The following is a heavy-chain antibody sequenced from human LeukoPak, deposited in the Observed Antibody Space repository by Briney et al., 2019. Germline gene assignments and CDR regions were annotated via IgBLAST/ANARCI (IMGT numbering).Heavy chain of an antibody. CDR2: ISGSDGST. D-gene: IGHD2-8*02. CDR3: ARISCTGNSCRPYSYYDMDV. Sequence: PGGSLRLSCAASGFTFSIYAMSWVRHAPGKGLEWVSTISGSDGSTYYADSVKGRFTISRDNSKSTLYLQLNSLRAEDTAVYYCARISCTGNSCRPYSYYDMDVWGQGTTVTVSS. J-gene: IGHJ6*02. V-gene: IGHV3-23*01. CDR1: GFTFSIYA.